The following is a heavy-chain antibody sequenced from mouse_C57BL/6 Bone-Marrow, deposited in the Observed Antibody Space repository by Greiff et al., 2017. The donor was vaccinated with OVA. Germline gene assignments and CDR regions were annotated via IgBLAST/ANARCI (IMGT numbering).Heavy chain of an antibody. J-gene: IGHJ2*01. CDR2: IRNKPNGSTT. CDR3: ARYKGRVAVDYFDY. V-gene: IGHV7-3*01. D-gene: IGHD1-1*01. Sequence: DVMLVESGGGLVQPGDSLSLSCAASGFTFTNYYMSWVRQPPGKALEWLAFIRNKPNGSTTEYSASVKGRFTISRATSQSILYLQMNALRAEDSATYYCARYKGRVAVDYFDYWGQGTALTVSS. CDR1: GFTFTNYY.